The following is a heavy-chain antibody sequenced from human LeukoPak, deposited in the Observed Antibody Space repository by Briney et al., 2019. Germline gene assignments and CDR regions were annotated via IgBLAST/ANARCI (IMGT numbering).Heavy chain of an antibody. Sequence: GASVKVSCKASGYTFTSYYMHWVRQAPGQGLEWMGIINPSGGSTSYAQKFQGRVTTTRDTSTSTVYMELSSLRSEDTAVYYCARDTIGYCSSTSCHKLDYWGQGTLVTVSS. J-gene: IGHJ4*02. V-gene: IGHV1-46*01. D-gene: IGHD2-2*02. CDR1: GYTFTSYY. CDR2: INPSGGST. CDR3: ARDTIGYCSSTSCHKLDY.